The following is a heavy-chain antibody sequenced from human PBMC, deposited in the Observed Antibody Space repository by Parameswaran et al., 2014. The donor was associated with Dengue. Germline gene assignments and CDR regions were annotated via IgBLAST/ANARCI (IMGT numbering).Heavy chain of an antibody. Sequence: RWIRQPPGKGLEWVSSIGGSGFTIYYADSVKGRFTISRDNSKNTLYLQINSLRAEDSAVYYCAKDPPLIAAPDNWFDPWGQGTLVTVSS. V-gene: IGHV3-23*01. J-gene: IGHJ5*02. CDR2: IGGSGFTI. D-gene: IGHD6-13*01. CDR3: AKDPPLIAAPDNWFDP.